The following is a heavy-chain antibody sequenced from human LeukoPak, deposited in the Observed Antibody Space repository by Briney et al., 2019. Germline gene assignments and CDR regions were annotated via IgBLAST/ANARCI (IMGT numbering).Heavy chain of an antibody. J-gene: IGHJ4*02. D-gene: IGHD3-16*01. CDR3: ANGMGRYVN. V-gene: IGHV3-30*18. CDR1: GFTFSSYG. CDR2: ISYDGSNK. Sequence: GGTLRLSCAASGFTFSSYGMHWVRQAPGKGLEWVAVISYDGSNKYYADSVKGRFTISRDNSKNTLYLQMNSLRAEDTAVYYCANGMGRYVNWGQGTLVTVSS.